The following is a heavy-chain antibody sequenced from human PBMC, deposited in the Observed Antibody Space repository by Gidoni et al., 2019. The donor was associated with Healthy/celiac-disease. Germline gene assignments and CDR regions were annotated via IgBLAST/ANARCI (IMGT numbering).Heavy chain of an antibody. CDR3: ARFWYSSSWYSYYFDY. Sequence: QVQLVQSGAEVKKPGASVKVSCKASGYTFTISGISWVRQAPGQGLEWMGWVSAYNGNTNYAQKLQGRVTMTTDTSTSTAYMELRSLRSDDTAVYYCARFWYSSSWYSYYFDYWGQGTLVTVSS. D-gene: IGHD6-13*01. CDR1: GYTFTISG. V-gene: IGHV1-18*04. CDR2: VSAYNGNT. J-gene: IGHJ4*02.